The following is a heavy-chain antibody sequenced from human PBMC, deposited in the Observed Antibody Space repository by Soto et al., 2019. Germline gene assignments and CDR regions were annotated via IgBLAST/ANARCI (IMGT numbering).Heavy chain of an antibody. CDR2: IYSGGST. D-gene: IGHD6-19*01. J-gene: IGHJ4*02. Sequence: GGSLRLSCAASGFTVSSNYMSWVRQAPGKGLEWVSVIYSGGSTYYADSVKGRFTISRDNAKNTLYLQMNSLRAEDTSVYYCASNVAGTSPDKYWGQGTLVTVSS. V-gene: IGHV3-53*01. CDR1: GFTVSSNY. CDR3: ASNVAGTSPDKY.